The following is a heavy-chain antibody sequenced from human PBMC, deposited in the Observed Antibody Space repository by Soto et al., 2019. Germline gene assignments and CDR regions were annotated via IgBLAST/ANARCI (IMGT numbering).Heavy chain of an antibody. J-gene: IGHJ4*02. D-gene: IGHD6-19*01. CDR1: GGTFSIYA. CDR3: VAVAGTAARSFFDY. CDR2: IIPIFGTA. V-gene: IGHV1-69*13. Sequence: GGSVKVSGKASGGTFSIYAISCVLRSPGQGLEWMGGIIPIFGTANYAQKFQGRVTITADESTSTAYMELSSLRSEDTAVYYCVAVAGTAARSFFDYWGQGTLVTVSS.